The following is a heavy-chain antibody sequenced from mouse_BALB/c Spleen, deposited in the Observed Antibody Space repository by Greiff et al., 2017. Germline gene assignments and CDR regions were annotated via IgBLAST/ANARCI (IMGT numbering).Heavy chain of an antibody. J-gene: IGHJ3*01. CDR1: GYAFTNYL. V-gene: IGHV1-54*01. CDR3: ARGQLGPSWFAY. Sequence: QVQLQQSGAELVRPGTSVKVSCKASGYAFTNYLIEWVKQRPGQGLEWIGVINPGSGGTNYNEKFKGKATLTADKSSSTAYMQLSSLTSDDSAVYFCARGQLGPSWFAYWGQGTLVTVSA. D-gene: IGHD3-2*01. CDR2: INPGSGGT.